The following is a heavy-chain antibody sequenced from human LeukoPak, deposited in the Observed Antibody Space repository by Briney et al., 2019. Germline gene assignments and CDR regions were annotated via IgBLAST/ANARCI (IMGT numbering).Heavy chain of an antibody. V-gene: IGHV4-61*01. CDR3: ARDRRTGTIFGVVPGSWFDP. CDR2: IYYSGST. Sequence: PSETLSLTCTVSGGSVSSGSYYWSWIRQPPGKGLEWIGYIYYSGSTNYNPSLKSRVTISVDTSKNQFSLKLSSVTAADTAVYYCARDRRTGTIFGVVPGSWFDPWGQGTLVTVSS. CDR1: GGSVSSGSYY. J-gene: IGHJ5*02. D-gene: IGHD3-3*01.